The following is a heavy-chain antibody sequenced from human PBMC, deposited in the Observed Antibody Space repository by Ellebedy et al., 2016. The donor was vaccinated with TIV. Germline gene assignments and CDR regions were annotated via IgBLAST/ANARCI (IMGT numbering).Heavy chain of an antibody. CDR3: ARDPYDSGGYGAFDM. D-gene: IGHD3-22*01. CDR2: IKRDGSEV. V-gene: IGHV3-7*04. CDR1: GFTFSHYW. J-gene: IGHJ3*02. Sequence: GESLKISXVASGFTFSHYWMTWVRQAPGKGLEWVANIKRDGSEVQYVYSVKGRFTISRDNAKNALYLQMNNLSDDDSAVYHCARDPYDSGGYGAFDMWGQGTMVTVSS.